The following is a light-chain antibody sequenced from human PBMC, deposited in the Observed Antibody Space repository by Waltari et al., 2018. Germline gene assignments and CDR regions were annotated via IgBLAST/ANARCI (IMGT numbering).Light chain of an antibody. Sequence: EIVLTQSPGTLSLSPGERATLSCRASQSISNNYLAWYQQKPGQAPTLLIYGASNRATGIPDACGGSGSGTDFTLTISKLEPEDFAVYYCQQYGSSPFTFGPGTKVDFK. CDR1: QSISNNY. J-gene: IGKJ3*01. CDR2: GAS. V-gene: IGKV3-20*01. CDR3: QQYGSSPFT.